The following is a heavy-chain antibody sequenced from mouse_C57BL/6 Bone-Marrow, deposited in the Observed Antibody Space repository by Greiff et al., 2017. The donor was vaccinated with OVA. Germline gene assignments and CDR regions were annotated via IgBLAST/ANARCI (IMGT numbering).Heavy chain of an antibody. D-gene: IGHD2-5*01. J-gene: IGHJ4*01. CDR2: LDPSDSYT. CDR3: ARRGDSNCVSGAMDY. Sequence: QVQLQQPGAELVKPGASVKLSCKASGYTFTSYWMQWVKQRPGQGLEWIGELDPSDSYTNYNQKFKGKATLTVDTSSSTAYMQLSSLTSEDSAVYYCARRGDSNCVSGAMDYWGQGASVTVSS. V-gene: IGHV1-50*01. CDR1: GYTFTSYW.